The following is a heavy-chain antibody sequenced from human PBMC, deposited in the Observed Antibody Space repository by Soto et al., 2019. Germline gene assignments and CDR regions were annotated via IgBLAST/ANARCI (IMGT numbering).Heavy chain of an antibody. CDR3: AAYSHKGY. CDR2: ISSSGETT. J-gene: IGHJ4*02. CDR1: TFTFSDYV. Sequence: GGSLRLSCAASTFTFSDYVMTWVRQTPGKGLEWVSTISSSGETTYYADSVKDRFTVSRDNSKNTLYLQMNSLRAEDTAMYYCAAYSHKGYWGQGTLVTVSS. V-gene: IGHV3-23*01. D-gene: IGHD3-16*01.